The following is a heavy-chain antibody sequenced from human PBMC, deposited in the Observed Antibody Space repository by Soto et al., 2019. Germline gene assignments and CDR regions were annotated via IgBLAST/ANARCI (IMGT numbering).Heavy chain of an antibody. D-gene: IGHD2-15*01. Sequence: QVQLVQSGAEVKKPGSSLKVSCKASGDTFTNSAINWVRQAPGQGLEWMGGIIPIFGTSNYAQNFQGRVTIHADESTRPAYMELSSLRSEDTAVYYCARAALVANYYYSTMEVWGQGPTVTVSS. J-gene: IGHJ6*02. CDR3: ARAALVANYYYSTMEV. CDR2: IIPIFGTS. V-gene: IGHV1-69*12. CDR1: GDTFTNSA.